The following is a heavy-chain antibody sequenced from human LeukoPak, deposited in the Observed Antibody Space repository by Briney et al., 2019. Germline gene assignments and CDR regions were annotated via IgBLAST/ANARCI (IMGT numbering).Heavy chain of an antibody. Sequence: SETLSLTCTVSSGSFSSSSYFCGWIRQSPGMGLEWIATINYSGTTYYNPSLKSRVTTSVDTSGNQFSLKLTSVTAADTAVYYCARLRGGVQLWGDWGQGALVTVSS. CDR1: SGSFSSSSYF. J-gene: IGHJ4*01. CDR3: ARLRGGVQLWGD. CDR2: INYSGTT. D-gene: IGHD3-10*01. V-gene: IGHV4-39*01.